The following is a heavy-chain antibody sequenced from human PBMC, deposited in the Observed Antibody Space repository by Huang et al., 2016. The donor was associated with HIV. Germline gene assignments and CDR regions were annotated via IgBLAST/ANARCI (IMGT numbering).Heavy chain of an antibody. V-gene: IGHV4-34*01. CDR3: ASLFFDY. CDR2: INHSGST. CDR1: GGSFSGYY. Sequence: QVQLQQWGAGVLKPSETLSLTCAVYGGSFSGYYWSWIRQSPGKGLEWIGEINHSGSTNYNPSLKSRVTMSVDTSKKQFSLKLSSVTAADTAVYYCASLFFDYWGQGILVTVSS. J-gene: IGHJ4*02.